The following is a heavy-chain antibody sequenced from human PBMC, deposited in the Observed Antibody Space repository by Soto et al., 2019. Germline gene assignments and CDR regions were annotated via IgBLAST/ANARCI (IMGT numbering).Heavy chain of an antibody. V-gene: IGHV3-30-3*01. CDR3: ARSSGVSTPDFDY. D-gene: IGHD3-10*01. J-gene: IGHJ4*02. CDR2: ISHDGSIK. CDR1: GFTFTLYA. Sequence: GGSLRLSCAASGFTFTLYAIHWVRQAPGKGLEWVAVISHDGSIKYYTDSVKGRFTISRDNSLHTVYLQMNSLGPEDTAVYFCARSSGVSTPDFDYGGQGALVTVSS.